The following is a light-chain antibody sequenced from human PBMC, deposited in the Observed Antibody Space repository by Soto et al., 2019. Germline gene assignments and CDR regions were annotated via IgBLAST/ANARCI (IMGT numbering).Light chain of an antibody. CDR2: GAY. CDR3: QQYDEWPWT. V-gene: IGKV3-15*01. CDR1: QSVTSD. Sequence: EIVMTQSPATLSVSPGESATLSCRASQSVTSDLAWYQQKPGQAPRLLAYGAYTRATGIPARFSGSGSGTEFTLTLSSLQSEDLAVYYCQQYDEWPWTFGQGTKVEIK. J-gene: IGKJ1*01.